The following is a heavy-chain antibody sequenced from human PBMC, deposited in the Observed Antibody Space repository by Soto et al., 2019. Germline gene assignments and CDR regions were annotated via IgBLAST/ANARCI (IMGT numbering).Heavy chain of an antibody. Sequence: QVQLQESGPGLVKPSQTLSLTCTVSGGFISSGDYYWNWIRQLPGKGLERIGYIEHSGSSFYNPSLKGRVALALDTSKNQFSLKLNSVTAADTAVYYCAREVVPATVDFYYYYIDFWGKGTTVTVSS. CDR3: AREVVPATVDFYYYYIDF. CDR1: GGFISSGDYY. CDR2: IEHSGSS. J-gene: IGHJ6*03. V-gene: IGHV4-31*03. D-gene: IGHD2-2*01.